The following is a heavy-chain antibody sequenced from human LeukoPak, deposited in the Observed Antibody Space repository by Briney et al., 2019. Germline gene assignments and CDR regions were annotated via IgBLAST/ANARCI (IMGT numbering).Heavy chain of an antibody. J-gene: IGHJ4*02. CDR2: IYYSGTT. CDR3: ARGVYIASSQYGY. CDR1: GGSISSYY. V-gene: IGHV4-59*01. Sequence: PSETLSLTCTVSGGSISSYYWSWIRQPPGKGLEWIGYIYYSGTTNYNPSLKSRVTISVDTAKNQFSLKLSSVTAADTAVYYCARGVYIASSQYGYWGQGTLVTVSS. D-gene: IGHD1-1*01.